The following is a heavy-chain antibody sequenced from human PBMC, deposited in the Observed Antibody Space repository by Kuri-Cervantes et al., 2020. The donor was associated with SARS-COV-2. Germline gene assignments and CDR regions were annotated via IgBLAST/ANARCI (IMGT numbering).Heavy chain of an antibody. V-gene: IGHV1-69*06. D-gene: IGHD5-12*01. CDR3: ARDSESGGYSGYDLSY. CDR2: IIPIFGTA. CDR1: GGTFSSYT. Sequence: SVKVTCKASGGTFSSYTISWVRQAPGQGLEWMGGIIPIFGTANYAQKFQGRVTITADKSTSTAYMELSSLRSEDTAVYYCARDSESGGYSGYDLSYWGQGTLVTVSS. J-gene: IGHJ4*02.